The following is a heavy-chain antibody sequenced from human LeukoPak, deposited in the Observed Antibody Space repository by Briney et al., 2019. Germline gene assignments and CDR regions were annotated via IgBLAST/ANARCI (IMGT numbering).Heavy chain of an antibody. D-gene: IGHD5-18*01. CDR3: ARDLVDSGAFDI. CDR2: IIPIFGTA. J-gene: IGHJ3*02. V-gene: IGHV1-69*01. Sequence: SVKVSCKASGGTFSGYAISWVRQAPGQGLEWMGGIIPIFGTANYAQKFQGRVTITADESTSTAYMELSSLRSEDTAVYYCARDLVDSGAFDIWGQGTMVTVSS. CDR1: GGTFSGYA.